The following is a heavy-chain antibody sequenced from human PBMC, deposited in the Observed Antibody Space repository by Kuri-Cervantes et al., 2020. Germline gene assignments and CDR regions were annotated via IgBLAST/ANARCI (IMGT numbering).Heavy chain of an antibody. CDR3: AKGVKSGVWSSDYGDY. J-gene: IGHJ4*02. Sequence: GESLKISCAASGFTFSSYGMHWVRQAPGKGLEWVANIKQDGSEKYYVDSVKGRFTISRDNAKNSLYLQMNSLRAEDTAVYYCAKGVKSGVWSSDYGDYWGQGILVTVSS. D-gene: IGHD2-8*02. CDR1: GFTFSSYG. CDR2: IKQDGSEK. V-gene: IGHV3-7*03.